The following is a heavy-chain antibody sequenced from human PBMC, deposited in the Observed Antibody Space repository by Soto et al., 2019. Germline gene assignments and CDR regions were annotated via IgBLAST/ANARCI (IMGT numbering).Heavy chain of an antibody. V-gene: IGHV4-39*01. CDR2: IYYSGST. CDR3: ANNPYFDWFGGLGWFDP. D-gene: IGHD3-9*01. Sequence: SETLSLTCTVSGGSISSSSYYWGWIRQPPGKGLEWIGSIYYSGSTYYNPSLKSRVTISVDTSKNQFSLKLSSVTAADTAVYYCANNPYFDWFGGLGWFDPWGQGTLVTVSS. CDR1: GGSISSSSYY. J-gene: IGHJ5*02.